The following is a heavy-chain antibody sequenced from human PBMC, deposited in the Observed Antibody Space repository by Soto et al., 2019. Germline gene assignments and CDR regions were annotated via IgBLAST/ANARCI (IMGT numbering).Heavy chain of an antibody. D-gene: IGHD5-12*01. V-gene: IGHV3-74*01. CDR3: AGWLRFKWFDP. CDR1: GLTVSGFTFSNYW. Sequence: VGSLRLSCAVSGLTVSGFTFSNYWMHWVRQTPGGGLVWVSRISNDGPTTTYADSVKGRFNIPRNNSKNTLYLQMNSLRAEDTAVYYCAGWLRFKWFDPWGQGTLVTVSS. CDR2: ISNDGPTT. J-gene: IGHJ5*02.